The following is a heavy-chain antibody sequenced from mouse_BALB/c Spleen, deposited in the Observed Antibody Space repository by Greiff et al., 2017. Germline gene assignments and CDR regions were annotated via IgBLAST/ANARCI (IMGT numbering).Heavy chain of an antibody. V-gene: IGHV1-55*01. CDR1: GYNFTSYW. Sequence: QVQLQQPGAELVKPGTSVKLSCKASGYNFTSYWINWVKLRPGQGLEWIGDIYPGSGSTNYNEKFKSKATLTVDTSSSTAYMQLSSLASEDSALYYCARGRNWFAYWGQGTLVTVSA. CDR2: IYPGSGST. CDR3: ARGRNWFAY. J-gene: IGHJ3*01.